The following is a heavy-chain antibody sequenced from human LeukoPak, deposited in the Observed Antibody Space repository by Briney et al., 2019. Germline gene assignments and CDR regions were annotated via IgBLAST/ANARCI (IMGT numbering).Heavy chain of an antibody. CDR1: GFTFSRNA. J-gene: IGHJ6*03. Sequence: GGSLRLSCAASGFTFSRNAMSWVRQAPGKGLEWVSSISGSSYDIFYADSVKGRFTISRDNSKNTLYLQMNSLRAEDTAVYYCARDRGGYYYYYMDVWGKGTTVTVSS. D-gene: IGHD2-15*01. V-gene: IGHV3-23*01. CDR3: ARDRGGYYYYYMDV. CDR2: ISGSSYDI.